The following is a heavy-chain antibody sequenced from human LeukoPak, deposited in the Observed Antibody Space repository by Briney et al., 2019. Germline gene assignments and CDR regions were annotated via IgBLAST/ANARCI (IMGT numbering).Heavy chain of an antibody. V-gene: IGHV4-59*08. J-gene: IGHJ4*02. CDR1: RGSISPDH. CDR2: IFYNGRA. CDR3: ARLVDGANTRVDS. D-gene: IGHD4/OR15-4a*01. Sequence: SETLPLTCTVSRGSISPDHCAWIRQPPGKGLEWIGYIFYNGRARYNPSLEGRATLTVDMSKNQVSLKLRSVTAADTAMYYCARLVDGANTRVDSWGQGTLVTVSS.